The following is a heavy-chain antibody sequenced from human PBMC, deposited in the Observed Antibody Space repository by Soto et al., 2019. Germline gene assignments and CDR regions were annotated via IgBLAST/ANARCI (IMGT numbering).Heavy chain of an antibody. CDR1: GFPFDDYA. D-gene: IGHD2-2*01. V-gene: IGHV3-23*01. CDR3: AKGRTSTYFPLDY. J-gene: IGHJ4*02. Sequence: QPGGSLRLSCAASGFPFDDYALTWVRQAPGKGLEWVSTISGSAGSTYYADSVKGRFTISRDNSKNTLSLQMNSLRAEDTAVYYCAKGRTSTYFPLDYWGQGTLVTVSS. CDR2: ISGSAGST.